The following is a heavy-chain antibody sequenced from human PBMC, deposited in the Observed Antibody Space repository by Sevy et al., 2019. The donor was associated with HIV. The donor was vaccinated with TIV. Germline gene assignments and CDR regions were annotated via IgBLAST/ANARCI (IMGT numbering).Heavy chain of an antibody. CDR3: AREDIVLGEGNYYGMDV. CDR2: IYSGGST. D-gene: IGHD2-15*01. CDR1: EFTVSSNY. V-gene: IGHV3-53*01. J-gene: IGHJ6*02. Sequence: GGSLRLSCAASEFTVSSNYMSWVRQAPGKGLEWVSVIYSGGSTYYADSGKGRFTISRDNSQNTVYLQMNSLRAEDTAVYYCAREDIVLGEGNYYGMDVWGQGTTVTVS.